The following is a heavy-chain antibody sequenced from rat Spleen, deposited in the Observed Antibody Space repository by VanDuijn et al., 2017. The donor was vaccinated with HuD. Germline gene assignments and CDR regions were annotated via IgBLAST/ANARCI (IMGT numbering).Heavy chain of an antibody. Sequence: EVQLQESGPGLVKPSQSLSLTCSVTGYSITSNYWAWIRKFPGNKMEWMGYISYSGSTSYNPSLKSRISITRDTSKNQFFLQLNSITTEDTATYYCARWDNSGYEGFAYWGQGVMVTVSS. D-gene: IGHD4-3*01. V-gene: IGHV3-1*01. CDR2: ISYSGST. CDR3: ARWDNSGYEGFAY. CDR1: GYSITSNY. J-gene: IGHJ2*01.